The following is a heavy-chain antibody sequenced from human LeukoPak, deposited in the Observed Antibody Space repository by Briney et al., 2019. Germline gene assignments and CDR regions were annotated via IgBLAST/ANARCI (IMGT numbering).Heavy chain of an antibody. V-gene: IGHV3-30*18. J-gene: IGHJ6*02. CDR2: ILYDGSRQ. CDR3: VKSSGTDDYGMDA. D-gene: IGHD3-10*01. CDR1: GFTFNGCG. Sequence: QTGRSLRLSCAASGFTFNGCGMHWVRHAPGKGLEWVARILYDGSRQYYTDSVKGRFTIARDNSKNTLFLEMNSLRVEDTAVYCCVKSSGTDDYGMDAWGQGTTVTVSS.